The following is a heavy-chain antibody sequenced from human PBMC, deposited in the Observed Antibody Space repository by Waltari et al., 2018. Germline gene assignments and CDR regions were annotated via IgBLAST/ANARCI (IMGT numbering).Heavy chain of an antibody. D-gene: IGHD5-18*01. CDR2: IYYSGST. J-gene: IGHJ3*02. V-gene: IGHV4-59*11. Sequence: QVQLQESGPGLVKPSETLSLTCTVSGGSISSHYWSWIRQPPGKGLEWIGYIYYSGSTNYNPSLKSRVTISVDTSKNPFSLKLSSVTAADTAVYYCARDGYSYGRNAFDIWGQGTMVTVSS. CDR1: GGSISSHY. CDR3: ARDGYSYGRNAFDI.